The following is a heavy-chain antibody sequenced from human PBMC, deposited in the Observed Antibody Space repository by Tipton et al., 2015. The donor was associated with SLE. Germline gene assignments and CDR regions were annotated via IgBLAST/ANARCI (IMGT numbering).Heavy chain of an antibody. J-gene: IGHJ4*02. V-gene: IGHV3-11*03. CDR2: ISSNSSYT. Sequence: SLRLSCVASGFTFSDYYMSWIRQAPGKGLEWVSYISSNSSYTNYADSVKDRFTISRDKAKNSVYLQMNSLRAEDTAVYYCASYGDYSGYDGRDYWGQGTLVTVSS. D-gene: IGHD5-12*01. CDR3: ASYGDYSGYDGRDY. CDR1: GFTFSDYY.